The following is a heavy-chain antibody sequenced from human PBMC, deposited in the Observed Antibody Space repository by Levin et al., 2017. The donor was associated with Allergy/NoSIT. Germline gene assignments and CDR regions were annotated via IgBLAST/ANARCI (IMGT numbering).Heavy chain of an antibody. D-gene: IGHD3-3*01. CDR1: GYIFTSYG. Sequence: ASVKVSCKASGYIFTSYGISWVRQAPGQGLEWMGWISAYTGNTNYAQKLQGRVTMTTDTSTSTAYMELRSLRSDDTAVYYCARDGDDFWSGYPIDYWGQGTLVTVSS. J-gene: IGHJ4*02. CDR3: ARDGDDFWSGYPIDY. CDR2: ISAYTGNT. V-gene: IGHV1-18*01.